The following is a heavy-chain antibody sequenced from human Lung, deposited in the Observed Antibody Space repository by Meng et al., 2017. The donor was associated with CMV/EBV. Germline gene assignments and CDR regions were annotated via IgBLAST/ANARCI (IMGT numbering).Heavy chain of an antibody. CDR2: ISTNTGTP. CDR1: GYTFSTYP. CDR3: ARGGNFDP. J-gene: IGHJ5*02. V-gene: IGHV7-4-1*02. Sequence: QGQLVQSGFELKKPGASVKVSCKASGYTFSTYPINWVRQAHGRGLEWMGWISTNTGTPTYTQGFTGRFVFSLDTSVSTAYLQISSLKAEDTAVYYCARGGNFDPWGQGTLVTVSS. D-gene: IGHD2/OR15-2a*01.